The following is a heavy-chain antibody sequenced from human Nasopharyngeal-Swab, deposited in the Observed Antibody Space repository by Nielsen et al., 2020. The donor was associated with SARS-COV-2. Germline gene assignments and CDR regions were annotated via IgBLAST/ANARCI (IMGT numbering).Heavy chain of an antibody. CDR2: ISSSSSYI. V-gene: IGHV3-21*01. Sequence: VRQAPGKGLEWVSSISSSSSYIYYADSVKGRFTISRDNAKNSLYLQMNSLRAEDTAVYYCTTDPLRAVTTGAGFDYWGQGTLVTVSS. D-gene: IGHD4-17*01. J-gene: IGHJ4*02. CDR3: TTDPLRAVTTGAGFDY.